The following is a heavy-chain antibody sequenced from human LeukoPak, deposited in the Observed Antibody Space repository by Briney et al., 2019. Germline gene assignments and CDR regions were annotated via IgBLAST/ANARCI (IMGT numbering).Heavy chain of an antibody. Sequence: ASVKVSCKASGYTFTSYGIGWVRQAPGQGLEWMGWISAYNGNTNYAQKLQGRVTMTTDTSTSTAYMELRSLRSDDTAVYYCARNTPAYYDFWSGYYTDYNWFDPWGQGTLVTVSS. D-gene: IGHD3-3*01. V-gene: IGHV1-18*01. CDR3: ARNTPAYYDFWSGYYTDYNWFDP. CDR1: GYTFTSYG. CDR2: ISAYNGNT. J-gene: IGHJ5*02.